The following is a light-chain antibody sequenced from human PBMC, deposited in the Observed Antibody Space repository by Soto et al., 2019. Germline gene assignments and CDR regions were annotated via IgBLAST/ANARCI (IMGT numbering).Light chain of an antibody. V-gene: IGKV3-20*01. CDR2: GAS. J-gene: IGKJ1*01. Sequence: ESVLTQSPGTLSLSPGESAALSCRASQSISNNFLAWYQRKPGQAPRLLIYGASYRATDIPYRFSGSGSGTDFTLTITRLEPDDFALYYCQQYGGSPPTFGHGTKVEVK. CDR3: QQYGGSPPT. CDR1: QSISNNF.